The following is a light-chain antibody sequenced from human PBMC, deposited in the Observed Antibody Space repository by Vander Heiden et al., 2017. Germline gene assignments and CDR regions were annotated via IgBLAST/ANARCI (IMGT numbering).Light chain of an antibody. V-gene: IGKV3-15*01. Sequence: EIVMTQSPATLSVSPGKSATLSCRASQSVSGHLAWYQQKPGQAPRLLIYGASTRATGVPARFTASGSGTEFTLTISSLQSEDLAVYYCQQSNNWPYTLGQGTKLEIK. CDR1: QSVSGH. J-gene: IGKJ2*01. CDR2: GAS. CDR3: QQSNNWPYT.